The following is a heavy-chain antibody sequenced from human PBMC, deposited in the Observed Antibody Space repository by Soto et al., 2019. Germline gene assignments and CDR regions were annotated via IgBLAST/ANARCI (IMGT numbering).Heavy chain of an antibody. CDR1: GFTFNTYP. D-gene: IGHD1-1*01. J-gene: IGHJ4*02. V-gene: IGHV3-21*01. Sequence: GGSLRLSCAASGFTFNTYPMNWVRQAPGKGLEWVSSITSTGSYIYYSDSVKGRFTISRDNAKNSLYLQMNSLRAEDTAVYFCSRDSTGRRDSDYWGQGTLVTVSS. CDR2: ITSTGSYI. CDR3: SRDSTGRRDSDY.